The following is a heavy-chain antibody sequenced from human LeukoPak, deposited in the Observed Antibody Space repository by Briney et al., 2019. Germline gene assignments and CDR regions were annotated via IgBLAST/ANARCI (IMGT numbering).Heavy chain of an antibody. D-gene: IGHD5-18*01. CDR3: ARDGAQLWINYYFDY. J-gene: IGHJ4*02. CDR1: GFTLSTYA. V-gene: IGHV3-30*01. CDR2: MSYDGSNK. Sequence: GRSLRLSCGASGFTLSTYAVHWVRQAPGKGLEWVAVMSYDGSNKYYADSVKGRFTISRDSSKNTLYLQMNSLRAEDTAVYYCARDGAQLWINYYFDYWGQGTLVAVSS.